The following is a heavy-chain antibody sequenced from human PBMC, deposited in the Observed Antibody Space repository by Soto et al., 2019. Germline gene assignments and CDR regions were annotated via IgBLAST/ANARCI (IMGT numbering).Heavy chain of an antibody. V-gene: IGHV4-59*01. CDR2: IYYSGST. Sequence: QVXLQXSGPGLXKPXXXXXLTXXXXGGSISSYYWSWIRQPPGKGLEWIGYIYYSGSTNYNPSLKSRVTISVDTSKNQFSLKLSSVTAADTAVYYCARGVAAAGPPLYYYYYMDVWGKGTTVTVSS. J-gene: IGHJ6*03. CDR1: GGSISSYY. D-gene: IGHD6-13*01. CDR3: ARGVAAAGPPLYYYYYMDV.